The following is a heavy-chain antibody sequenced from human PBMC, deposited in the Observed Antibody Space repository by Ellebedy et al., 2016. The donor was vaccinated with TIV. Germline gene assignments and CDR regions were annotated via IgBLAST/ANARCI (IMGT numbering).Heavy chain of an antibody. J-gene: IGHJ4*02. V-gene: IGHV4-39*01. CDR1: GGSISSSSYY. CDR3: ARDSYYYDSSGYYALDY. CDR2: IYYSGST. Sequence: MPSETLSLTCTVSGGSISSSSYYWGWIRQPPGKGLEWIGSIYYSGSTYYNPSLKSRVTISVDTSKNQFSLKLSSVTAADTAVYYCARDSYYYDSSGYYALDYWGQGTLVTVSS. D-gene: IGHD3-22*01.